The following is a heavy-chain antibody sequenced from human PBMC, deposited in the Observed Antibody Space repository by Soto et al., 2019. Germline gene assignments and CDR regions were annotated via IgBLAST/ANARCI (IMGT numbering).Heavy chain of an antibody. D-gene: IGHD2-21*02. CDR3: ARERCGGDCDPGWFDP. V-gene: IGHV4-34*01. CDR2: INHSGST. J-gene: IGHJ5*02. Sequence: QVQLQQWGAGLLKPSETLSLTCAVYGGSFSGYYWGWIRQPPGKGLEWIGEINHSGSTNCNPSLKSRVTISVDTSKNQFSLKLSSVTAADTAVYYCARERCGGDCDPGWFDPWGQGTLVTVSS. CDR1: GGSFSGYY.